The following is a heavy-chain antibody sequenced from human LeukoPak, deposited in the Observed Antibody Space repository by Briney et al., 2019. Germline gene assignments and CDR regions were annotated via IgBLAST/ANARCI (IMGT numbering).Heavy chain of an antibody. CDR1: GYSFTDYY. D-gene: IGHD5-12*01. CDR3: ARGGYDLDY. J-gene: IGHJ4*02. V-gene: IGHV1-2*04. Sequence: SVKVSCKASGYSFTDYYIHWVRQAPGQGLEWMGWINPFSGGTKYAQKFQGWVTMTRDMSISTAYMEPSRLTSDDTAVYYCARGGYDLDYWGQGTLVTVSS. CDR2: INPFSGGT.